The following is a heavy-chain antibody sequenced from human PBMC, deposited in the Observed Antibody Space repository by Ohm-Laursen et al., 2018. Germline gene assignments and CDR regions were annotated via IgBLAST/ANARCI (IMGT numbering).Heavy chain of an antibody. CDR1: GDSISGYY. D-gene: IGHD6-6*01. CDR2: IFTSGST. CDR3: VRAQSSSLFDS. J-gene: IGHJ4*02. Sequence: SETLSLTCSVSGDSISGYYWNWIRQPAGKGMEWIGRIFTSGSTNYNPSLKSRVTMSVDTSNNQFPLKVSSVTAADTAVYYCVRAQSSSLFDSWGQGTLVTVSS. V-gene: IGHV4-4*07.